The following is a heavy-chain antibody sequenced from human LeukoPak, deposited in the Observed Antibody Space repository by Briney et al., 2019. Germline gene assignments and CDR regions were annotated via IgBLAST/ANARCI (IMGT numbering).Heavy chain of an antibody. CDR2: ISNSDGKT. CDR3: AKATGTLGN. J-gene: IGHJ4*02. D-gene: IGHD1-1*01. Sequence: PGGSLRLSCAASGFTFSSYAMSWVRQAPGKGLEWVSTISNSDGKTCYADSVKGRFTISRDNSKNTLYLQVNSLTAEDTAIYYCAKATGTLGNWGQGTLVIVSS. CDR1: GFTFSSYA. V-gene: IGHV3-23*01.